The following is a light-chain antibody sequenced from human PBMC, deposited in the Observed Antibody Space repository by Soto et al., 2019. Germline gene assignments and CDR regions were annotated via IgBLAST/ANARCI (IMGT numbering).Light chain of an antibody. J-gene: IGLJ1*01. CDR2: DVS. CDR1: SSDVGGYNY. V-gene: IGLV2-14*01. CDR3: SSYTSSSTLYV. Sequence: QSALTQPASVSGSPGQSITISCIGTSSDVGGYNYVSWYQQHPGKAPKLMIYDVSNRPSGVSNRFSGSKSGNMASLTISGLQAEDEADYYCSSYTSSSTLYVFGTGTKLTVL.